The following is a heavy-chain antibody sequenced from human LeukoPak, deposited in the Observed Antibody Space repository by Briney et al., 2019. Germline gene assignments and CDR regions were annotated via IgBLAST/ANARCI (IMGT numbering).Heavy chain of an antibody. Sequence: SETLSLTCAVSGGSISSNNWWSWVRQPPGKGLEWIGEIYHSGSTNYNPSLKSRVTISVDKSKNQFSLKLSSVTAADTAVYYCARVPYSSSWYSGPYDYWGQGTLVTVSS. D-gene: IGHD6-13*01. J-gene: IGHJ4*02. CDR2: IYHSGST. CDR3: ARVPYSSSWYSGPYDY. CDR1: GGSISSNNW. V-gene: IGHV4-4*02.